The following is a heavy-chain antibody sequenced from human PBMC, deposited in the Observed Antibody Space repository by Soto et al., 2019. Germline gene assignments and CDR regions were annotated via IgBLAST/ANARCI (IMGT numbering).Heavy chain of an antibody. D-gene: IGHD2-2*01. CDR2: ILYDGSNK. J-gene: IGHJ6*02. CDR1: GFTFSSYG. V-gene: IGHV3-30*03. Sequence: PGGSLRLSCAASGFTFSSYGMHWVRQAPGKGLEWVKFILYDGSNKYYADSVKGRFTISRDNSNNTLYLQMNSLRAEDTAVYYCARDPGYCISTSCNYYYYGMDVWGQGTTVTVSS. CDR3: ARDPGYCISTSCNYYYYGMDV.